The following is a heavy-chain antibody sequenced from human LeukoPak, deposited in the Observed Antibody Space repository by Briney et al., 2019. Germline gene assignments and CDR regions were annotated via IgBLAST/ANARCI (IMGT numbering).Heavy chain of an antibody. D-gene: IGHD1-26*01. CDR2: INPNSGGT. CDR3: AREGTDGSYYGFDY. CDR1: GYTFTGYY. J-gene: IGHJ4*02. Sequence: GASVKVFCKASGYTFTGYYMHWVRQAPGQGLEWMGWINPNSGGTNYAQKFQGRVTMTRDTSISTAYMELSRLRSDDTAVYYCAREGTDGSYYGFDYWGQGTLVTVSS. V-gene: IGHV1-2*02.